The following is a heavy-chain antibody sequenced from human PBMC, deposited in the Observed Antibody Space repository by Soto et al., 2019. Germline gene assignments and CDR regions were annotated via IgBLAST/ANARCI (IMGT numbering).Heavy chain of an antibody. CDR2: ISYDGSNK. J-gene: IGHJ6*02. CDR3: ARATCISTSCYYYYGMYV. V-gene: IGHV3-30-3*01. CDR1: GFTFSSYA. D-gene: IGHD2-2*01. Sequence: QVQLVESGGGVVQPGRSLRLSCAASGFTFSSYAMHWVRQAPGKGLEWVAVISYDGSNKYYADSVKGRFTISRDNSKNTLYLQINSLRAEDTAVYYCARATCISTSCYYYYGMYVWGQGTTVTVSS.